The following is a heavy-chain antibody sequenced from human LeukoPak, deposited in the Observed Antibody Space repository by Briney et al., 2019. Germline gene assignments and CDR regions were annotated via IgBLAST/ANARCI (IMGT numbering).Heavy chain of an antibody. J-gene: IGHJ4*02. D-gene: IGHD2/OR15-2a*01. Sequence: ASVKVSCKASGYTFTGYYMHWVRQAPGQGLEWMGWINPNSGGTNYAQKFQGWVTMTRVTSISTAYMELSRLRSDDTAIYYCARDHRANGNFVSATTFDFWGQGTLVTVSS. CDR3: ARDHRANGNFVSATTFDF. CDR1: GYTFTGYY. CDR2: INPNSGGT. V-gene: IGHV1-2*04.